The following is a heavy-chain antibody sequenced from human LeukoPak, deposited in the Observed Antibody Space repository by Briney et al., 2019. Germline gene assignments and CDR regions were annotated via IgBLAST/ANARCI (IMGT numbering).Heavy chain of an antibody. Sequence: ASVKVSCKASGYTFTSYDINWVRQATGQGLEWMGWMNPNSGNTGYAQKFQGRVTMTRNISISTAYMELSSLRSEDTAVYYCARPGGYSYTFDPWGQGTLVTVSS. CDR3: ARPGGYSYTFDP. J-gene: IGHJ5*02. D-gene: IGHD5-18*01. CDR1: GYTFTSYD. CDR2: MNPNSGNT. V-gene: IGHV1-8*01.